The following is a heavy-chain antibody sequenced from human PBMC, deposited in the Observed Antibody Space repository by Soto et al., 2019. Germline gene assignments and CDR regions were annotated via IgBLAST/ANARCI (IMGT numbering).Heavy chain of an antibody. V-gene: IGHV1-18*01. CDR2: ISAYNGNT. D-gene: IGHD3-16*01. CDR3: ARDGGLTEYGKPWFDP. Sequence: ASVKVSCKASGYTFTSYGISWVRQAPGQGLEWMGWISAYNGNTNYAQKLQGRVTMTTDTSTSTAYMELRSLRSDDTAVYYCARDGGLTEYGKPWFDPLGQGTLVPVSS. J-gene: IGHJ5*02. CDR1: GYTFTSYG.